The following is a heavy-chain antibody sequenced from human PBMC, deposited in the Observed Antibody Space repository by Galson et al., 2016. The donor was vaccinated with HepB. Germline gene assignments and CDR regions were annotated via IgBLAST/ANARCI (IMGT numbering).Heavy chain of an antibody. D-gene: IGHD2-2*01. Sequence: SVKVSCKASGYSFTSYAMHWVRQAPGQRLEWMGWINAGNGNTKYSQKFQGRVTITRDTSASTAYMELSSLRSEDTAVYYWARDPSKYQLLDGEYYYGMDVWGQGTTVTVSS. CDR3: ARDPSKYQLLDGEYYYGMDV. J-gene: IGHJ6*02. CDR1: GYSFTSYA. CDR2: INAGNGNT. V-gene: IGHV1-3*01.